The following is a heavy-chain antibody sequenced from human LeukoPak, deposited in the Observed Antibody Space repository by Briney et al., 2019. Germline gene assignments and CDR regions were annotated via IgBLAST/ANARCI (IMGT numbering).Heavy chain of an antibody. CDR2: MSYSGRT. CDR3: ASLGATTMLDY. D-gene: IGHD1-26*01. CDR1: GGSISISNYY. J-gene: IGHJ4*02. Sequence: PSETPSLTCTVSGGSISISNYYWGWIRQPPGKGLEWIGSMSYSGRTYYNPSLKTRVTVSLDTSKNQFSLNLISVTAADTAVYYCASLGATTMLDYWGQGTLVTVSS. V-gene: IGHV4-39*07.